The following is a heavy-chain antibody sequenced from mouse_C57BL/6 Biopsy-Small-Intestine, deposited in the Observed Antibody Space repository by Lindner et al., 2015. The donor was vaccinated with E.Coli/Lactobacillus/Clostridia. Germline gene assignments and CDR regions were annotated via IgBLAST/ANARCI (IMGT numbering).Heavy chain of an antibody. CDR2: INPDSGVS. Sequence: SVKVSCKASGYIFNGYFMHWVRQAPGQGLEWMGWINPDSGVSSYEQKFQGRVTMTRDTSITTAFMELTSLTSDDSATYYCAKTSCSVSSCGIKNYYLYGIDVWGQGTTVTVSS. CDR3: AKTSCSVSSCGIKNYYLYGIDV. CDR1: GYIFNGYF. D-gene: IGHD2-1*01. V-gene: IGHV1-66*01. J-gene: IGHJ1*01.